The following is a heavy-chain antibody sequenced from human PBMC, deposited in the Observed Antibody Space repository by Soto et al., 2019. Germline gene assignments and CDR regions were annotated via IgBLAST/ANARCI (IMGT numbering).Heavy chain of an antibody. D-gene: IGHD5-18*01. Sequence: GGSLRLSCAASGFTFSSYAMHWVRQAPGKGLEWVAVISYDGSNKYYADSVKGRFTISRDNSKNTLYLQMNSLRAEDTAVYYCARASPDTAMVLDYWGQGTLVTVSS. CDR1: GFTFSSYA. CDR3: ARASPDTAMVLDY. CDR2: ISYDGSNK. J-gene: IGHJ4*02. V-gene: IGHV3-30-3*01.